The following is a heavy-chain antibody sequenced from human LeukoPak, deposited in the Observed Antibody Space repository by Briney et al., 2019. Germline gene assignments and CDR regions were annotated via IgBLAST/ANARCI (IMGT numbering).Heavy chain of an antibody. CDR2: ISSSGSTI. CDR3: AKEADYYSPLS. J-gene: IGHJ4*02. CDR1: GFTFSSYE. D-gene: IGHD3-10*01. V-gene: IGHV3-48*03. Sequence: GGSLRLSCAASGFTFSSYEMNWVRQAPGKGLEWVSYISSSGSTIYYADSVKGRFTISRDNSKNTLYLQMNSLRPQDTAVYYCAKEADYYSPLSWGQGTLVTVSS.